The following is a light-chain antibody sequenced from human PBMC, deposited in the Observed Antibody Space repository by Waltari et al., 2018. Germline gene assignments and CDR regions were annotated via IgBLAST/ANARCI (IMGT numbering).Light chain of an antibody. CDR3: HSRDASGVGGT. Sequence: PQDPAVSVAVGQTVRITCQGDSLRSYYASWYRQRPGQAPILVMYDKNNRPSGVPDRFSGSSSDNTASLTITGAQAEDEAYYYCHSRDASGVGGTFGGGTKLTVL. J-gene: IGLJ2*01. CDR2: DKN. V-gene: IGLV3-19*01. CDR1: SLRSYY.